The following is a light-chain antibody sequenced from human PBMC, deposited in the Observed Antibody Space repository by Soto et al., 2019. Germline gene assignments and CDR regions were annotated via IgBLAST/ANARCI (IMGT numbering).Light chain of an antibody. Sequence: EIVMTQSPATLSVYPGERATLSCRASQSVSSNLAWYQQKPGQAPRLLMYDASTRATGIPARFSGSGSGTEFTLTISSLQSEDFAVYYCQKYNNWPGTFGQGTKVEIK. V-gene: IGKV3-15*01. J-gene: IGKJ1*01. CDR1: QSVSSN. CDR2: DAS. CDR3: QKYNNWPGT.